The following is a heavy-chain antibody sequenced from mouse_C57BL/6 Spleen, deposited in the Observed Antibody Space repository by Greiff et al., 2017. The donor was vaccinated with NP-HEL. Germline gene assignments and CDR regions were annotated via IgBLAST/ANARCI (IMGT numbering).Heavy chain of an antibody. D-gene: IGHD2-10*02. CDR3: TREYHKGAMDY. V-gene: IGHV5-9-1*02. Sequence: EVKLMESGEGLVKPGGSLKLSCAASGFTFSSYAMSWVRQTPEKRLEWVAYISSGGDYTYYADTVKGRFTISRDNARNTLYLQMSSLKSEDTAMYYCTREYHKGAMDYWGQGTSVTVSS. J-gene: IGHJ4*01. CDR1: GFTFSSYA. CDR2: ISSGGDYT.